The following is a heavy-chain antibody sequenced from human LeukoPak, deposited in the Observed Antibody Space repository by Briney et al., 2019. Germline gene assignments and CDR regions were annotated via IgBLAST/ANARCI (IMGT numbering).Heavy chain of an antibody. J-gene: IGHJ5*02. CDR3: ARDGGGGDYGDFGWFDP. CDR2: IYHSGST. CDR1: GGSISSGGSS. D-gene: IGHD4-17*01. V-gene: IGHV4-30-2*01. Sequence: SETLSLTCAVSGGSISSGGSSWSWIRQPPGKGLEWIGYIYHSGSTYYNPSLKSRVTISVDRSKNQFSLKLSSVTAADTAVYYCARDGGGGDYGDFGWFDPWGQGTLVTVSS.